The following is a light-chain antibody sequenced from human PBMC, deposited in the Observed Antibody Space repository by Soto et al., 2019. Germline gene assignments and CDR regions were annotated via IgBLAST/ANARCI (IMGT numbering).Light chain of an antibody. CDR3: SSYAGSNLWV. CDR2: EVS. J-gene: IGLJ3*02. V-gene: IGLV2-8*01. CDR1: GSGVGGYNY. Sequence: QSALTQPPSASGSPGHSVTLSCTGTGSGVGGYNYVSWYQQHPGKAPKLMIYEVSKRPSGVPDRFSGSKSGNTASLTVSGLQAEDEADYYCSSYAGSNLWVFGGGTQLTVL.